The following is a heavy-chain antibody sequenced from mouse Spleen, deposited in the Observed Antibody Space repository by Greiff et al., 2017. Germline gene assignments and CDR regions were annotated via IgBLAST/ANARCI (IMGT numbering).Heavy chain of an antibody. CDR1: GYTFTDYY. J-gene: IGHJ2*01. V-gene: IGHV1-26*01. D-gene: IGHD2-4*01. CDR2: INPNNGGT. CDR3: ARFPIYYDYYFDY. Sequence: VQLQQSGPELVKPGASVKISCKASGYTFTDYYMNWVKQSHGKSLEWIGDINPNNGGTSYNQKFKGKATLTVDKSSSTAYMELRSLTSEDSAVYYCARFPIYYDYYFDYWGQGTTLTVSS.